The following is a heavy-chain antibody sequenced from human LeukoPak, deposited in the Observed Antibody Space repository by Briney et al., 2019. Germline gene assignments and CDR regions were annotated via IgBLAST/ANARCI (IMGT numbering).Heavy chain of an antibody. D-gene: IGHD6-19*01. V-gene: IGHV1-8*03. CDR1: GYTFTSYD. CDR3: ARRGYSSGWYLPFDY. CDR2: MNPNSGNT. J-gene: IGHJ4*02. Sequence: GASVKVSCKASGYTFTSYDINWVRQATGQGLEWMGWMNPNSGNTGYAQKFQGRVTITRNTSISTAYMELSSLRSEDTAAYYCARRGYSSGWYLPFDYWGQGTLVTVSS.